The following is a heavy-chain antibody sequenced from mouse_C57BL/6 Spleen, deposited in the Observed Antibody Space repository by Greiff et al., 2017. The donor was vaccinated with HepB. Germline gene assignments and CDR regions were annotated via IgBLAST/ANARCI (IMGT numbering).Heavy chain of an antibody. CDR3: HYYGSSPYYFDY. J-gene: IGHJ2*01. D-gene: IGHD1-1*01. V-gene: IGHV1-78*01. CDR1: GYTFTDHT. CDR2: IYPRDGST. Sequence: QVQLQQSDAELVKPGASVKISCKVSGYTFTDHTIHWMKQRPEQGLEWIGYIYPRDGSTKYNEKLKGKATLTADKSSGTAYMQLNSLTSEDSAVYFFHYYGSSPYYFDYWGQGTTLTVSS.